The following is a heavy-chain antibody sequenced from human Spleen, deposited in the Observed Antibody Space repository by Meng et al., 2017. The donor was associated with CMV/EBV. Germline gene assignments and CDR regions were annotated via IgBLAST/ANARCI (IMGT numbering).Heavy chain of an antibody. CDR1: GFTFSSYS. CDR3: ASNVGGPRPFDY. V-gene: IGHV3-74*01. J-gene: IGHJ4*02. CDR2: INSDGSST. Sequence: GGSLRLSCAASGFTFSSYSMNWVRQAPGKGLEWVSRINSDGSSTSYADSVKGRFTISRDNAKNTLYLQMNSLRAEDTAVYYCASNVGGPRPFDYWGQGTLVTVSS. D-gene: IGHD3-10*01.